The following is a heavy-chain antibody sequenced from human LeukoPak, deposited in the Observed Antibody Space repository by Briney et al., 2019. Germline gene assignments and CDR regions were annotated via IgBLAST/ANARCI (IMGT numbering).Heavy chain of an antibody. V-gene: IGHV3-23*01. CDR2: ISGSGGST. CDR3: AKDPSSSSPSFWFDP. CDR1: GFSFSSYA. Sequence: GGSLRLYCAASGFSFSSYAMSWVGQGPGKGLEWVLAISGSGGSTYYADSVKGRFTIPRDNSKSTLYLQMSSLRAEDTALYYCAKDPSSSSPSFWFDPWGQGTLVTVSS. D-gene: IGHD6-13*01. J-gene: IGHJ5*02.